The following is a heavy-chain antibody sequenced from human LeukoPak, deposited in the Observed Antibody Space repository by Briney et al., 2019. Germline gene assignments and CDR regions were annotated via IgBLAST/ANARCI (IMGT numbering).Heavy chain of an antibody. CDR2: INHSGST. D-gene: IGHD3-9*01. CDR3: AKYYDILTGLDY. J-gene: IGHJ4*02. CDR1: GGSFSGYY. V-gene: IGHV4-34*01. Sequence: SEALSLTCAVYGGSFSGYYWSWIRQPPGKGLEWIGEINHSGSTNYNPSLKSRVTISVDTSKNQCSLKLSSVTAADTAVYYCAKYYDILTGLDYWGQGTLVTVSS.